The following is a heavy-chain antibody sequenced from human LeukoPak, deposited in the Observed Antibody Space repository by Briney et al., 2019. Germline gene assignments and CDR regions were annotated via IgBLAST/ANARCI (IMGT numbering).Heavy chain of an antibody. J-gene: IGHJ4*02. CDR1: GGTFSSYA. Sequence: SVKVSCKASGGTFSSYAISWVRQAPGQGLEWMGGIIPIFGTANCAQKFQGRVTITADESTSTAYMELSSLRSEDTAVYYCARGLGIAAMSYFDYWGQGTLVTVSS. CDR3: ARGLGIAAMSYFDY. D-gene: IGHD2-2*01. V-gene: IGHV1-69*13. CDR2: IIPIFGTA.